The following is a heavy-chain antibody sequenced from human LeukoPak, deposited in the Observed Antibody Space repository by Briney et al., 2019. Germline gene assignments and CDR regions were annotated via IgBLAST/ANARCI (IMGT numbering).Heavy chain of an antibody. CDR1: GYSFTSYY. V-gene: IGHV1-46*01. Sequence: ASLNVSCKASGYSFTSYYIHWVRQAPGQGLESMGIINPGGGSTSYAQKFQDRVTMTRDTSTSTVYMELNSLRSEDTAVYYCAKDLRWDHPGLDPWGQGTLVIVSS. CDR2: INPGGGST. J-gene: IGHJ5*02. D-gene: IGHD4-23*01. CDR3: AKDLRWDHPGLDP.